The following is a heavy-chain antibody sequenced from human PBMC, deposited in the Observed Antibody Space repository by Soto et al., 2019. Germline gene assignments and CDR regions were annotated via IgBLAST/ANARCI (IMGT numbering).Heavy chain of an antibody. J-gene: IGHJ4*02. CDR2: ISFRGTSK. D-gene: IGHD3-10*01. CDR1: GFTFNTSE. Sequence: EVQLVESGGGLVQPGGSLRLSCAASGFTFNTSEMNWVRQAPGEGLEWVSYISFRGTSKYYADSVKGRFTISRDNARNSLYLQMNSLRVEDTAVYYCATRGPASSFDCWGQGTLVTVSS. CDR3: ATRGPASSFDC. V-gene: IGHV3-48*03.